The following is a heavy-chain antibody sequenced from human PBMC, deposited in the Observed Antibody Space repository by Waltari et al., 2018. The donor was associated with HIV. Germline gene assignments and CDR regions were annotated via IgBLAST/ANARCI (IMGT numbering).Heavy chain of an antibody. D-gene: IGHD5-18*01. CDR1: GFTFSNYW. CDR2: INSDRSRT. Sequence: EVQLVESGGGLVQPGGSLRLSCAASGFTFSNYWMHWVRQAAGKGVVLVSRINSDRSRTSYADCVKGRFTISRDNDKNTLYLKMNSLSAEDTAVYYCARERTGYSYGYDAFDIWGQGTMVTVSS. V-gene: IGHV3-74*01. CDR3: ARERTGYSYGYDAFDI. J-gene: IGHJ3*02.